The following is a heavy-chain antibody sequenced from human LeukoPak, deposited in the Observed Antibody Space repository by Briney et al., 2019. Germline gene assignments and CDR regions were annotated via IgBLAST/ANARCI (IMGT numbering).Heavy chain of an antibody. CDR1: GYTFTGYY. D-gene: IGHD6-13*01. Sequence: ASVKVSCKASGYTFTGYYMHWVRQAPGQGLEWMGWINPNSGGTNYAQKFRGRVTMTRDTSISTAYMELSRLRSDDTAVYYCARMYSSSWRLFDYWGQGTLVTVSS. V-gene: IGHV1-2*02. CDR2: INPNSGGT. CDR3: ARMYSSSWRLFDY. J-gene: IGHJ4*02.